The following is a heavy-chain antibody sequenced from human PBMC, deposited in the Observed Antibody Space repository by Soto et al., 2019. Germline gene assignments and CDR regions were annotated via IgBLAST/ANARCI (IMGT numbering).Heavy chain of an antibody. CDR2: IYSGNT. V-gene: IGHV4-59*08. CDR3: GKFSPHGDSAY. J-gene: IGHJ4*02. CDR1: GGSISGYY. Sequence: QVQLQESGPGVVKPSETLSLTCTISGGSISGYYWTWIRQSPGKGLEYIGYIYSGNTNYNPSLNSRFTIPVDTSKNQFSLNLTSVTAADTAGYYWGKFSPHGDSAYWGQGTLVTFSS. D-gene: IGHD2-21*01.